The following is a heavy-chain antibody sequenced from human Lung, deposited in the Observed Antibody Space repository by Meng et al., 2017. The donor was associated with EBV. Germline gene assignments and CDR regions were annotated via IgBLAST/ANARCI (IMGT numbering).Heavy chain of an antibody. Sequence: QGQLVQSGAEVKKPGSSVKVACKTSGGSFSTYTFSWVRQVPGQGLEWMGGLIPVLNKAKSAPRFQDRVTFTADETTTTAYMELSSLTFEDTAVYFCARGRGNQPLFDFWGQGTLVTVSS. V-gene: IGHV1-69*10. D-gene: IGHD2/OR15-2a*01. CDR2: LIPVLNKA. CDR1: GGSFSTYT. J-gene: IGHJ4*02. CDR3: ARGRGNQPLFDF.